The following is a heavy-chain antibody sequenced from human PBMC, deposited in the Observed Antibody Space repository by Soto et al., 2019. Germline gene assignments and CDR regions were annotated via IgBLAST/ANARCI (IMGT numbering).Heavy chain of an antibody. Sequence: GESLKLSCKASGYSLTNHWITWVRQMPGKGLEWMGNIDPSDSYTNYSPSFQGHVTISDDKSINTAYLQWSSLKASDTATYYCARRESQLLRGYYYYGLDVWGQGTTVTVSS. J-gene: IGHJ6*02. V-gene: IGHV5-10-1*01. CDR3: ARRESQLLRGYYYYGLDV. D-gene: IGHD2-2*01. CDR2: IDPSDSYT. CDR1: GYSLTNHW.